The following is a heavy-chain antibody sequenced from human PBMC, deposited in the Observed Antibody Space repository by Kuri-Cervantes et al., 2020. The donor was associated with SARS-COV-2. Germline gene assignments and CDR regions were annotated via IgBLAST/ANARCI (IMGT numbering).Heavy chain of an antibody. J-gene: IGHJ6*02. CDR2: ISSSSSYI. D-gene: IGHD5-12*01. Sequence: GESLKIPRAASGFTFSSYSMNWVRQAPGKGLEWVSAISSSSSYIYYADSVKGRFTISRDNAKKSLYLQMNSLRAEDTAVYYCARNMVARQSHYYCGMDVWGQGTTVTVSS. CDR1: GFTFSSYS. CDR3: ARNMVARQSHYYCGMDV. V-gene: IGHV3-21*01.